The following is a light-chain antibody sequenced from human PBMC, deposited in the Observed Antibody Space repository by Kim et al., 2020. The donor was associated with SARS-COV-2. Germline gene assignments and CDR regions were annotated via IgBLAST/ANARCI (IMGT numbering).Light chain of an antibody. CDR1: QSVSGNY. Sequence: SPGERATLTCGASQSVSGNYLAWYQQKPGQAPRLLIYGASSRATGIPDRFSGSGSGTDFTLTISRLEPEDFAVYYCQQYGSTPRTFGQGTKVDIK. V-gene: IGKV3-20*01. J-gene: IGKJ1*01. CDR3: QQYGSTPRT. CDR2: GAS.